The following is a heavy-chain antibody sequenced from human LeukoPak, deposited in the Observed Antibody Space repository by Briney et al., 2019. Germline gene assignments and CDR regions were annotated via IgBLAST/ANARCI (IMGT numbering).Heavy chain of an antibody. V-gene: IGHV1-3*01. CDR1: GYTFTSYS. D-gene: IGHD3-3*01. J-gene: IGHJ4*02. CDR2: INAGSGYI. Sequence: ASVKVSCKASGYTFTSYSMHWMRQAPGQRLEWMGWINAGSGYISYSQKFQGRITITADESTSTVYMELSSLRSGDTAVYYCAREEERIAIFGVTNSGFDYWGRGTLVTVSS. CDR3: AREEERIAIFGVTNSGFDY.